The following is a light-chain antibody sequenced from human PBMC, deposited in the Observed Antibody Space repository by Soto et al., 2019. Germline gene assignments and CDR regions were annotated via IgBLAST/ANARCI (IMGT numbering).Light chain of an antibody. J-gene: IGKJ4*01. V-gene: IGKV1-9*01. Sequence: DTQLSQSPSFLSASVGERVTITCRASQGISSYLAWYQQKPGKAPKLLIYAASTLQSGVPSRFSGSGSGTEFTLTISSLQPEDFATYYCQQHNSYPSLTFGGGTKVDIK. CDR3: QQHNSYPSLT. CDR2: AAS. CDR1: QGISSY.